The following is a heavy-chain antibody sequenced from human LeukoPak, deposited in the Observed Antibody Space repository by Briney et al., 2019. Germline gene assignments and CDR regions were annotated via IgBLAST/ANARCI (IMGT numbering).Heavy chain of an antibody. V-gene: IGHV3-23*01. CDR3: AKVPTVVGRAAFDI. CDR2: ISGSGGST. D-gene: IGHD4-23*01. J-gene: IGHJ3*02. CDR1: GFTVSTNY. Sequence: GGSLRLSCAASGFTVSTNYMSWVRQAPEKGLEWVSAISGSGGSTYYADSVKGRFTISRDNSKNTLYLQMNSLRAEDTAVYYCAKVPTVVGRAAFDIWGQGTMVTVSS.